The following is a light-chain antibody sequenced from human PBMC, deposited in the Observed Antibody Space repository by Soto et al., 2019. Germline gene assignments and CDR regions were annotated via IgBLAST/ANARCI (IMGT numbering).Light chain of an antibody. CDR3: TSYTSSGTYV. Sequence: QSALTQPASVSGSPGQSITISCTGTSSDVGGYKYVSWYQQHPGNAPKVMIYDVSNRPSGVSNRFSGSKSGNTASLTISGLQAEDEADYYCTSYTSSGTYVFGTGTKVTVL. V-gene: IGLV2-14*01. J-gene: IGLJ1*01. CDR2: DVS. CDR1: SSDVGGYKY.